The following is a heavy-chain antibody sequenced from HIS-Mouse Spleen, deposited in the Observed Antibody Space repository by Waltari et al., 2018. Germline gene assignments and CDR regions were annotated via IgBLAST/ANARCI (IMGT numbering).Heavy chain of an antibody. CDR2: INHNSGGT. CDR1: GYTFTGYY. D-gene: IGHD1-26*01. J-gene: IGHJ3*02. V-gene: IGHV1-2*02. CDR3: ARSGVGATAFDI. Sequence: QVQLVQSGAEVKKPGASVKVSCKASGYTFTGYYMPWVRQAPGQGLEWMGWINHNSGGTNYAQKFQGRVTMTRDTSISTAYMELSRLRSDDTAVYYCARSGVGATAFDIWGQGTMVTVSS.